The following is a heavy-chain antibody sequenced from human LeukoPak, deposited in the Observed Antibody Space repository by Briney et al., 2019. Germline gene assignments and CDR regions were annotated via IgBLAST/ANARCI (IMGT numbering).Heavy chain of an antibody. J-gene: IGHJ4*02. V-gene: IGHV3-30*04. CDR3: ANVLRWNKSRWDYFDY. D-gene: IGHD4-23*01. CDR1: GFTFSSYA. CDR2: ISYDGTYK. Sequence: GGSLRLSCAASGFTFSSYAMHWVRQAPGKGLEWVAVISYDGTYKYYADSVKGRFTISRDNSKNTLYLQMNSLRAEDTGIYYCANVLRWNKSRWDYFDYWGQGTLVTVSS.